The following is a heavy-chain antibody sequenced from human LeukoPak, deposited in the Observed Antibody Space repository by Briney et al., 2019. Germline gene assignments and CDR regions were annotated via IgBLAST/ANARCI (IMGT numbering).Heavy chain of an antibody. CDR2: ISGSGGST. J-gene: IGHJ4*02. CDR1: GFTFSSYG. V-gene: IGHV3-23*01. D-gene: IGHD3-22*01. Sequence: PGGSLRLSCAASGFTFSSYGMSWVRQSPGKGLEWVSAISGSGGSTYYADSVKGRFTISRDNYKNTLYLQMNSLRAEDTAVYYSAEDLHYFDSSGYYDYWGQGTLVTVSS. CDR3: AEDLHYFDSSGYYDY.